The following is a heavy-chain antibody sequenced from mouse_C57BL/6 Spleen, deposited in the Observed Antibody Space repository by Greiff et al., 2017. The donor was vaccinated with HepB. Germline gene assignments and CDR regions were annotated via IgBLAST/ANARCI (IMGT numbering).Heavy chain of an antibody. Sequence: EVMLVESGGGLVKPGGSLKLSCAASGFTFSDYGMHWVRQAPEKGLEWVAYISSGSSTIYYADTVKGRFTISRDNAKNTLFLQMTSLRSEDTAMYYCARGGDLFADYWGQGTTLTVSS. CDR1: GFTFSDYG. V-gene: IGHV5-17*01. CDR3: ARGGDLFADY. J-gene: IGHJ2*01. D-gene: IGHD2-3*01. CDR2: ISSGSSTI.